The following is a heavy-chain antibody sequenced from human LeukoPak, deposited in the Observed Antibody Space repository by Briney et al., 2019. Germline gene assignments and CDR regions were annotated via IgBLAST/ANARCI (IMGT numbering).Heavy chain of an antibody. V-gene: IGHV4-39*01. CDR3: ARAPSSMSGYYGWNYYYYGMDV. D-gene: IGHD3-3*01. Sequence: SETLSLTCTVSGGSIRSSYYYWGWIRQPPGKGLEWIGSIYDSGSTYYNPSLKSRVTISVDTSKNQFSLKLNSVTAADTAVYYCARAPSSMSGYYGWNYYYYGMDVWGQGTTVTVSS. CDR2: IYDSGST. CDR1: GGSIRSSYYY. J-gene: IGHJ6*02.